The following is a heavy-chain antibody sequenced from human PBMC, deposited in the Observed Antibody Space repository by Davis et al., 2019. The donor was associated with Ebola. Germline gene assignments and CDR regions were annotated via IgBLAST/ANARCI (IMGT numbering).Heavy chain of an antibody. V-gene: IGHV4-4*02. D-gene: IGHD3-10*01. Sequence: PSETLSLTCAVSGGSISSSYWCTWVRQPPGQGLEWIGEIYHSGDTNYNPSLKSRVTISVDRSKNQFSLKLSAVTAADTAVYYCARVRGGMDVWGQGTTVTVSS. J-gene: IGHJ6*02. CDR1: GGSISSSYW. CDR2: IYHSGDT. CDR3: ARVRGGMDV.